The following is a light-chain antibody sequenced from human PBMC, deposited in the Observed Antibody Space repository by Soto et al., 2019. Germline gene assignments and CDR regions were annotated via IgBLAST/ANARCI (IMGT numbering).Light chain of an antibody. CDR1: QSVSSN. CDR2: GAS. J-gene: IGKJ1*01. Sequence: EIVMTQSPATLSVSPGERATLSCRASQSVSSNLAWYQQKPGQAPRLLIYGASTRATGIPARFSGSGSGREFTLTIRSLQSEDLAVYYCQQYNNWPPWTFVKGTKVEIK. CDR3: QQYNNWPPWT. V-gene: IGKV3-15*01.